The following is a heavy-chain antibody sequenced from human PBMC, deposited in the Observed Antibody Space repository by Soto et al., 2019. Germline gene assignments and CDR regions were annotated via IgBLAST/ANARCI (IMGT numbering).Heavy chain of an antibody. D-gene: IGHD2-15*01. CDR1: GGSISSSSYY. CDR2: IYYSGST. J-gene: IGHJ6*02. CDR3: ARHSCSGGSCYYYYGMDV. Sequence: QLQLQESGPGLVKPSETLSLTCTVSGGSISSSSYYWGWIRQPPGKGLEWIGSIYYSGSTYYNPSLKSRVTISVDTSQNPFSLKLSSVAAADRAVYYCARHSCSGGSCYYYYGMDVWGQGTTVTVSS. V-gene: IGHV4-39*01.